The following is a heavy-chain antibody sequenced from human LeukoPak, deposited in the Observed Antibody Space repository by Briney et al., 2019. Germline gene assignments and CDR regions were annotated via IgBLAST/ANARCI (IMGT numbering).Heavy chain of an antibody. D-gene: IGHD2-2*01. V-gene: IGHV3-30*02. CDR2: IRYEGSNK. Sequence: GGSLRLSCAASGFTFSSYGMHWVRQAPGKGLGWVAFIRYEGSNKYYADSVKGRFTISRDNSKNTLYLQMNSLRAEDTAVYYCAKDLGYCSSTSCRDFDYWGQGTLVTVSS. CDR1: GFTFSSYG. J-gene: IGHJ4*02. CDR3: AKDLGYCSSTSCRDFDY.